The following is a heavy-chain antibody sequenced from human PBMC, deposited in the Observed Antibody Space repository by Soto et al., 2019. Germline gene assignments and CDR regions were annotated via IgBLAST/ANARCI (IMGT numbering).Heavy chain of an antibody. CDR3: AKEGRFMVRGVINFYYGMDV. Sequence: GGSLRLSCAASGFTFSSDAMSWVRQAPGKGLEWVSAIGGSGGSTYYADSVKGRFTISRDNSKNTLYLQMNSLRAEDTAVYYCAKEGRFMVRGVINFYYGMDVWGQGTTVTVAS. CDR1: GFTFSSDA. V-gene: IGHV3-23*01. D-gene: IGHD3-10*01. J-gene: IGHJ6*02. CDR2: IGGSGGST.